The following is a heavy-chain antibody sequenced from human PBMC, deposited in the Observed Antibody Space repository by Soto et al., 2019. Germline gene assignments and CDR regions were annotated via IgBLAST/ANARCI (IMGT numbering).Heavy chain of an antibody. CDR1: GGTFSSYA. V-gene: IGHV1-69*13. D-gene: IGHD2-15*01. CDR3: ARERVVVAATRNRTYYYGMDV. J-gene: IGHJ6*02. Sequence: SVKVSCKASGGTFSSYAISWVRQAPGQGLEWMGGIIPIFGTANYAQKFQGRVTITADESTSTAYMELSSLRSEDTAVYYCARERVVVAATRNRTYYYGMDVWGQGTTVTVSS. CDR2: IIPIFGTA.